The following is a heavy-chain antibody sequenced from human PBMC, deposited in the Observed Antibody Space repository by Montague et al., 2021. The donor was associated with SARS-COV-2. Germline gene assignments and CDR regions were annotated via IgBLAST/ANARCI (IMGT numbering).Heavy chain of an antibody. V-gene: IGHV4-59*01. CDR3: ARDRETTTDKFYGMDV. Sequence: SETLSLTCTVSGGSISTYYWNWIRQPPGKGLEWIGYIYYNGYTAXXPSXXXRVTISVDTSKSQFSLKLTSVTAADTAVYYCARDRETTTDKFYGMDVWGQGTTVTVSS. CDR1: GGSISTYY. J-gene: IGHJ6*02. D-gene: IGHD1-1*01. CDR2: IYYNGYT.